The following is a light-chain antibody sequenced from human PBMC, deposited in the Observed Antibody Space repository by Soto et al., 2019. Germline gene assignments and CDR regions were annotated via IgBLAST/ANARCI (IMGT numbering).Light chain of an antibody. V-gene: IGLV1-51*01. Sequence: QSVLTQPPSVSAAPGQKVTISCSGSGSNIGNNYVSWYQQVPGTAPKLLIYDNNKRPSGNTDRFSGSKSGTSATLGISGLQTGDEADYYCGTWDSSLSVHVFGTGTRSPS. CDR2: DNN. CDR1: GSNIGNNY. J-gene: IGLJ1*01. CDR3: GTWDSSLSVHV.